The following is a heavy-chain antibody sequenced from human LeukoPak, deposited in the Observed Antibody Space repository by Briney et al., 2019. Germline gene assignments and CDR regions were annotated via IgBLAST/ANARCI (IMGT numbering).Heavy chain of an antibody. J-gene: IGHJ3*02. CDR2: INPSGGST. CDR1: GYTFTSYH. Sequence: ASVKVSCKASGYTFTSYHMHWVRQAPGQGLEWMGLINPSGGSTSYAQKFQGRVTMTRDTSTSTVYMELSSLRSEDTAVYYCAIDCSGPGNAFDIWGQGTMVTVSS. V-gene: IGHV1-46*01. CDR3: AIDCSGPGNAFDI. D-gene: IGHD6-19*01.